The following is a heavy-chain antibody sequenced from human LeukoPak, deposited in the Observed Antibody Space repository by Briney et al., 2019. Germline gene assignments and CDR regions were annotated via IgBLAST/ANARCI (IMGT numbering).Heavy chain of an antibody. CDR2: IYYSGST. V-gene: IGHV4-31*03. CDR1: GGSISSGGYY. CDR3: ASGRSRAYRPGRPFDY. Sequence: PSQTLSLTCTVSGGSISSGGYYWSWIRQHPGKGLEWIGYIYYSGSTYYNPSLKSRVTISVDTSKNQFSLKLSSVTAADTAVYYCASGRSRAYRPGRPFDYWGQGTLVTVSS. J-gene: IGHJ4*02. D-gene: IGHD1-26*01.